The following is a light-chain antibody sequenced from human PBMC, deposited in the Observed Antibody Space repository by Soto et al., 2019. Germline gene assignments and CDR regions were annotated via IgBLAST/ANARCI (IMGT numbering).Light chain of an antibody. CDR3: QQRSNWPIT. CDR1: QSVSNF. J-gene: IGKJ5*01. V-gene: IGKV3-11*01. CDR2: DTS. Sequence: IVLTQSPVTLSVSPGKIATLSCSASQSVSNFLACYQQKPGQAPRLLIYDTSNRATGIPARFSGSGSGTDFTLTINNLDPEDFAVYYCQQRSNWPITFGQGTRLEIK.